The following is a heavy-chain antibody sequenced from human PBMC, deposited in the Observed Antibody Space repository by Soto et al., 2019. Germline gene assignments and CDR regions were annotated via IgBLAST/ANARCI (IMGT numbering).Heavy chain of an antibody. J-gene: IGHJ6*02. D-gene: IGHD2-15*01. V-gene: IGHV1-8*01. CDR3: ARGPRVESYYYYYGMDV. CDR1: GYTFTSYD. CDR2: MNPNSGNT. Sequence: ASVKVSCKASGYTFTSYDINWVRQATGQGLEWMGWMNPNSGNTGYAQKFQGRVTMTRNTSISTAYMELSSLRSEDTALYYWARGPRVESYYYYYGMDVWGQGTTVTVSS.